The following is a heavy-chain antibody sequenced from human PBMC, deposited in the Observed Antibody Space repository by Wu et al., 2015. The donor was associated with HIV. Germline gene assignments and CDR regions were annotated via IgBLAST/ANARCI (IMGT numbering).Heavy chain of an antibody. CDR3: VRVGYHYDLGGAYGEYFQH. Sequence: QVQLAQSGPEVKKPGASVKISCKASGYTFTNFDINWVRQASGQGLEWMGRFDPKNGKSQSSQRFEGRLNMTGASSARTAFMELSDLRSDDTATYYCVRVGYHYDLGGAYGEYFQHWGQGTPVTISA. J-gene: IGHJ4*03. CDR2: FDPKNGKS. CDR1: GYTFTNFD. V-gene: IGHV1-8*01. D-gene: IGHD3-16*01.